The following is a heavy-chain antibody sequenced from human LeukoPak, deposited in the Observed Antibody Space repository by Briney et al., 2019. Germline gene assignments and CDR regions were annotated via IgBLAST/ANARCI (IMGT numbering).Heavy chain of an antibody. CDR1: GFTFSSYA. CDR2: ISYDGSNK. D-gene: IGHD6-19*01. J-gene: IGHJ4*02. Sequence: GRSLRLSCAASGFTFSSYAMHWVRQAPGKGLEWVAVISYDGSNKYYADSVKGRFTISRDNSKNTLYLQMNSLRAEDTAVYYCAKDHSSGWYDYWGQGTLVTVSS. V-gene: IGHV3-30*04. CDR3: AKDHSSGWYDY.